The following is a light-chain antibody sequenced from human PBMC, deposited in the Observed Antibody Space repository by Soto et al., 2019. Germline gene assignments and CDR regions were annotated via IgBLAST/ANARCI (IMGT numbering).Light chain of an antibody. CDR3: HQYNNCPSLT. CDR2: GSS. J-gene: IGKJ1*01. Sequence: EIVVTKSEGTMSVSPGKRATLSCRVRQSLSSNLALYLHQPGPAPRLLILGSSTWATGIPARSSCSGSGTEFTLTLSILHSEDFAVSSCHQYNNCPSLTFGQGTKVDIK. V-gene: IGKV3-15*01. CDR1: QSLSSN.